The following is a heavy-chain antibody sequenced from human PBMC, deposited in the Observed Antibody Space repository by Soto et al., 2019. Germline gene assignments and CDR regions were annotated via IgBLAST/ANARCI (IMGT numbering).Heavy chain of an antibody. CDR2: IYYSGST. CDR3: ALGRVITKYFDY. Sequence: AETLSLTCTVSGGSISSYYWIWVRQPPGKGLEWIVYIYYSGSTNYNPSLKSRVTISVDTSKNQFSLKLSSVTAADTAVYYCALGRVITKYFDYWGQGTLVTVSS. J-gene: IGHJ4*02. CDR1: GGSISSYY. V-gene: IGHV4-59*01. D-gene: IGHD3-22*01.